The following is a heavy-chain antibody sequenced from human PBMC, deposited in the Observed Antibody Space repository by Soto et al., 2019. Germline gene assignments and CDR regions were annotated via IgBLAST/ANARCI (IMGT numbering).Heavy chain of an antibody. D-gene: IGHD3-22*01. CDR1: GYTFNSYG. CDR2: ISPYDDNT. J-gene: IGHJ6*02. V-gene: IGHV1-18*01. CDR3: ARGGYYDSSGSRNYHYYGMDA. Sequence: QVQLVQSGTEVKKPGASVKVSCKASGYTFNSYGISWVRQAPGQGLEWMGWISPYDDNTNYAQNLQGRVTMTTDTSTRTAYMELRSLRSDDTAVYYCARGGYYDSSGSRNYHYYGMDAWGQGTRVTVS.